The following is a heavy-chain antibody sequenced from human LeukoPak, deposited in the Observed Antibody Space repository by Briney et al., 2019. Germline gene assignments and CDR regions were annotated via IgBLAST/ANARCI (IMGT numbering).Heavy chain of an antibody. CDR2: IIPIFGTA. V-gene: IGHV1-69*13. CDR3: ARAPPLVRTYSFDY. Sequence: SVKVSCKASGYTFTGYYMHWVRQAPGQGLEWMGGIIPIFGTANYAQKFQGRVTITADESTSTAYMELSSLRSEDTAVYYCARAPPLVRTYSFDYWGQGTLVTVSS. D-gene: IGHD2-15*01. J-gene: IGHJ4*02. CDR1: GYTFTGYY.